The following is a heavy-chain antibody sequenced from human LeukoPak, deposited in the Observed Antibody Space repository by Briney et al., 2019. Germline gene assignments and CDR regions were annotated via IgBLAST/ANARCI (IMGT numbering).Heavy chain of an antibody. CDR3: AKARLPYGLDV. Sequence: SQTLSLTCAISGDSVSSNSDTWNWIRQSPSRGLEWLGRTYYRSKWFYDYAVSVKSRITINPDTSKNQFSLQLNSVTPDDTAVYYCAKARLPYGLDVWGQGTAVAVSS. D-gene: IGHD6-25*01. V-gene: IGHV6-1*01. CDR1: GDSVSSNSDT. CDR2: TYYRSKWFY. J-gene: IGHJ6*02.